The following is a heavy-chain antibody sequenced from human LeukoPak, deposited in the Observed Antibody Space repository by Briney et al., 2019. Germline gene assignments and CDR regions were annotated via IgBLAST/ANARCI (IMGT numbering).Heavy chain of an antibody. J-gene: IGHJ4*02. Sequence: ASVKVSCKASGYTVTRYYMHWVRQAPGQGLEWMGIVNPSGGSTSYAQKFQGRVTMTRDTSTSTVYMELSSLRSEDTAVYYCAREGMYYYDSSGYPDYWGQGTLVTVSS. CDR1: GYTVTRYY. CDR3: AREGMYYYDSSGYPDY. V-gene: IGHV1-46*01. D-gene: IGHD3-22*01. CDR2: VNPSGGST.